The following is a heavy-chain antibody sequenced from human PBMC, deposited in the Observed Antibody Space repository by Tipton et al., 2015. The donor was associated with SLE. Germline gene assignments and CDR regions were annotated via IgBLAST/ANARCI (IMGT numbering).Heavy chain of an antibody. CDR2: IYYSGST. D-gene: IGHD3-3*01. V-gene: IGHV4-39*01. CDR3: ARGRDYDFSMGAYYFDY. Sequence: TLSLTCTVSGGSISSSSYYWGWIRQPPGKGLEWIGSIYYSGSTYYNPSLKSRVTISVDTSKNQFSLKLSSVTAADTAVYYCARGRDYDFSMGAYYFDYWGQGTLVTVSS. CDR1: GGSISSSSYY. J-gene: IGHJ4*02.